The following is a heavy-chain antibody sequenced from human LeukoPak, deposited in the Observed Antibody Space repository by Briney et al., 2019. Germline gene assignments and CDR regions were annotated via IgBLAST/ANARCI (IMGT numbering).Heavy chain of an antibody. CDR3: VRERNWGIDH. V-gene: IGHV4-59*01. J-gene: IGHJ4*02. Sequence: SETLSLTCDVYGGSFSGYYWSWIRQPPGKGLEWIGYISYSGSTNYNPSLKSRVTISVDTSKNQFSLKLSSVTAADTALYYCVRERNWGIDHWGQGTLVTVSS. CDR2: ISYSGST. D-gene: IGHD7-27*01. CDR1: GGSFSGYY.